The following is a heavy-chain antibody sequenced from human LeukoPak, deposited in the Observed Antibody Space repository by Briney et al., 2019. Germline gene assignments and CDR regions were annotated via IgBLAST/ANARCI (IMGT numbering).Heavy chain of an antibody. Sequence: ASVKVSCKASGYTFTSYGISWVRQAPGQGLEWMGWISAYNGNTNYAQKLQGRVTMTTDTSTSTAYMELRSLRSEDPAWCYRSRADFGSGSFDQWGQGTLVTVSS. CDR2: ISAYNGNT. CDR3: SRADFGSGSFDQ. CDR1: GYTFTSYG. D-gene: IGHD6-19*01. J-gene: IGHJ4*02. V-gene: IGHV1-18*01.